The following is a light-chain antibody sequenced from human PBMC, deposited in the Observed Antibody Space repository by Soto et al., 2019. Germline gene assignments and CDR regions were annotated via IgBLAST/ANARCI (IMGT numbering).Light chain of an antibody. J-gene: IGKJ4*01. Sequence: DIQLTQSPFFLSASVGDRVTITCRASQGISSHLAWSQQKPGKAPTLLIYGASTLQGGVPSRFSGSGSGTEFTLTISSLQPEDSATYFCQQVHTYPLTFGGGTKVEIK. CDR1: QGISSH. CDR3: QQVHTYPLT. V-gene: IGKV1-9*01. CDR2: GAS.